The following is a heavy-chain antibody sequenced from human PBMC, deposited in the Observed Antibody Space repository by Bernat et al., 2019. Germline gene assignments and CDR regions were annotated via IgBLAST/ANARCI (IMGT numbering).Heavy chain of an antibody. J-gene: IGHJ4*02. CDR2: INHSGST. CDR1: GGSFSGYY. CDR3: ARGERIAARPPNFDY. Sequence: QVQLQQWGAGLLKPSETLSLTCAVYGGSFSGYYWSWIRQPPGKGLEWIGEINHSGSTNYNPSLKSRVTISVDTSKNQFSLKLSSVTAADTAVYYCARGERIAARPPNFDYWGQGTLVTVSS. V-gene: IGHV4-34*01. D-gene: IGHD6-6*01.